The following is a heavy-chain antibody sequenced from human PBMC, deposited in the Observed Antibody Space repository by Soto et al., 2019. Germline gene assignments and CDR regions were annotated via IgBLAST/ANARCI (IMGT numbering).Heavy chain of an antibody. CDR1: GFTFSSYW. CDR2: IKQDGSEK. CDR3: ARLGGDYVHDY. Sequence: GGSLRLSCAASGFTFSSYWMSWVRQAPGKGLEWVANIKQDGSEKYYVDSVKGRFTISRDNAKNSLYLRMNSLRAEDTAVYYCARLGGDYVHDYWGQGTLVTVSS. V-gene: IGHV3-7*01. D-gene: IGHD4-17*01. J-gene: IGHJ4*02.